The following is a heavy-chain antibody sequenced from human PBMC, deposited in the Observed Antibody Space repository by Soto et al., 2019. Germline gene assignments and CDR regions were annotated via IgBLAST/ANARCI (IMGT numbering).Heavy chain of an antibody. CDR1: GFTFSSYA. CDR3: AKDPSSGFAMENYFDY. J-gene: IGHJ4*02. V-gene: IGHV3-23*01. D-gene: IGHD3-10*01. CDR2: ISGCSTST. Sequence: EVQLSGSGGGLVQPGGSLRLSCAASGFTFSSYAMSWVRQAPGKGLEWVSAISGCSTSTYYADSVKGRFTISRDNSKNTLYLQMNSLRAEDTAVYYCAKDPSSGFAMENYFDYWGQGTLVTVSS.